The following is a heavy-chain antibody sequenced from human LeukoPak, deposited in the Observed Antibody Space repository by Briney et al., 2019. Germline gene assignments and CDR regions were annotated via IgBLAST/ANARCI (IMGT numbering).Heavy chain of an antibody. D-gene: IGHD3-10*01. CDR3: ARLSMVRGEPDY. Sequence: SETLSLTCTVSGGSISSSSYYWGWIRQPPGKGLEWIGSIYYSGSTYYNPSLKSRVTISVDTSKNQFSLKLSSVTAADTAVYYCARLSMVRGEPDYWGQGTLVTVSS. J-gene: IGHJ4*02. CDR1: GGSISSSSYY. V-gene: IGHV4-39*01. CDR2: IYYSGST.